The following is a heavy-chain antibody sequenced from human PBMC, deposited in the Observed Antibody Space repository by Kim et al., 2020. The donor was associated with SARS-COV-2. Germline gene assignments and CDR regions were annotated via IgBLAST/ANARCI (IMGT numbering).Heavy chain of an antibody. V-gene: IGHV4-59*08. CDR1: GGSISSYY. J-gene: IGHJ4*02. CDR3: ARQLLGYCSGGSCSSFDY. Sequence: SETLSLTCTVSGGSISSYYWSWIRQPPGKGLEWIGYIYYSVSTNYNPSLKSRVTISVDTSKNQFSLKLSSVTAADTAVYYCARQLLGYCSGGSCSSFDYWGQGTLVTVSS. CDR2: IYYSVST. D-gene: IGHD2-15*01.